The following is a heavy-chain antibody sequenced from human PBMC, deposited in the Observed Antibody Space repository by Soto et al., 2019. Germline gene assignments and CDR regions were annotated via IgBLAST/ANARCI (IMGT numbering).Heavy chain of an antibody. Sequence: QVQLVQSGAEEKKPGASVKVSCKASGYTFTSYAMHWVRQAPGQRLEWMGWINAGNGNTKYSQKFQGRVTITRYTTASTAYMELSSLRSEDTAVYYCARYRQQRNWFDPWGQGTLVTVSS. CDR1: GYTFTSYA. V-gene: IGHV1-3*05. D-gene: IGHD6-13*01. J-gene: IGHJ5*02. CDR2: INAGNGNT. CDR3: ARYRQQRNWFDP.